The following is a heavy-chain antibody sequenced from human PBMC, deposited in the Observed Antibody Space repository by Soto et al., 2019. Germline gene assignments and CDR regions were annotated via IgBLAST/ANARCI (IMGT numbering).Heavy chain of an antibody. D-gene: IGHD5-18*01. CDR3: ARKQLWPNNWFDP. V-gene: IGHV4-31*03. CDR2: IHYSGST. CDR1: GVSISSGGYY. Sequence: SETLSLTCTASGVSISSGGYYWSWIRQHPEKGLEWIGNIHYSGSTDYNPSLKSRVTISVDTSKNQFSLKLRSVTAADTAVYYCARKQLWPNNWFDPWGQGTLVTVSS. J-gene: IGHJ5*02.